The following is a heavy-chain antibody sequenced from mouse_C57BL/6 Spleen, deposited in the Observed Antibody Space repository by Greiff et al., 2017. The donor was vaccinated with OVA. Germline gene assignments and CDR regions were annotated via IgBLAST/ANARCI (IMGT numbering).Heavy chain of an antibody. D-gene: IGHD4-1*02. Sequence: EVQRVESGGGLVKPGGSLKLSCAASGFTFSSYAMSWVRQTPEKRLEWVATISDGGSYTYYPDNVKGRFTISRDNAKNNLYLQMSHLKSEDTAMYYCARTTGVDYWGQGTTLTVSS. CDR3: ARTTGVDY. V-gene: IGHV5-4*01. J-gene: IGHJ2*01. CDR1: GFTFSSYA. CDR2: ISDGGSYT.